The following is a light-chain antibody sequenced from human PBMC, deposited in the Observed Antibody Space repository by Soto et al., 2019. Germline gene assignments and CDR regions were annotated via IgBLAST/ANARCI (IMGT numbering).Light chain of an antibody. CDR1: QSISSY. CDR2: AAS. Sequence: DIQMTQSPSSLSASVGDRVPITCRASQSISSYLNWYQQKPGKAPKLLIYAASSLQSGVPSRFSGSGSGTDFTLTISSLQPEDFATYYCQHETFGQGTKVEIK. J-gene: IGKJ1*01. V-gene: IGKV1-39*01. CDR3: QHET.